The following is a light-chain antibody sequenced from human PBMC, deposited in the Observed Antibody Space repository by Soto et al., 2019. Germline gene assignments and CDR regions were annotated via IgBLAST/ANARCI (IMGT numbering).Light chain of an antibody. V-gene: IGKV1-39*01. Sequence: DIQMTQSPASLSASVGDRVTITCRASQTISSYLNWYQQKAGAAPKLLIYSASTLQSGVPSRFSGSGFGTDYTLTISSLQPADFAIYYCQQTFKTPHTFGQGTKVDTK. J-gene: IGKJ2*01. CDR3: QQTFKTPHT. CDR1: QTISSY. CDR2: SAS.